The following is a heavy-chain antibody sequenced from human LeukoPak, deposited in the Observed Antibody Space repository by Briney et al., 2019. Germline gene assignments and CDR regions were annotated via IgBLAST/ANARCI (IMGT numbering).Heavy chain of an antibody. CDR2: ISWNSGSI. V-gene: IGHV3-9*01. D-gene: IGHD6-19*01. CDR3: ARRSSGWYGGQDY. Sequence: GGSLRPSCAASGFTFDDYAMHWVRQAPGKGLEWVSGISWNSGSIGYADSVKGRFTISRDNAKNSLYLQMNSLRAEDTAVYYCARRSSGWYGGQDYWGQGTLVTVSS. CDR1: GFTFDDYA. J-gene: IGHJ4*02.